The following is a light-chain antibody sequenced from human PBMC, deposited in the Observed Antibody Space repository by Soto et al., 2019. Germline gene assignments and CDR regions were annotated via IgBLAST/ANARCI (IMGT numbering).Light chain of an antibody. J-gene: IGLJ1*01. Sequence: QSVLTQPPSASGSPGQSVTISCTGTSSDVGGYNYVSWYQQHPGKAPKLMIYEVSKRPSGVPDRFSGSKSGNTASLTVSGLQAEDEADHYCSSYAGINNFGVFGTGTKVTVL. V-gene: IGLV2-8*01. CDR1: SSDVGGYNY. CDR3: SSYAGINNFGV. CDR2: EVS.